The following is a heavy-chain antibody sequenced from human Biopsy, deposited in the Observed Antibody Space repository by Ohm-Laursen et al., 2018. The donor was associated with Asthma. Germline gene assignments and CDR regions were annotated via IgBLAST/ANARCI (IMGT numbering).Heavy chain of an antibody. D-gene: IGHD3-9*01. CDR1: GYTFISYA. V-gene: IGHV1-3*01. Sequence: GSSVKVSCKASGYTFISYAIHWVRQAPGQRLEWMGWINAGNGNTKYSQKFQGRVTITRDISASTAYMELSSLRSEDTAVYYCARTYYDFLTGQVIDAFAIWGQGTMVTVSS. J-gene: IGHJ3*02. CDR3: ARTYYDFLTGQVIDAFAI. CDR2: INAGNGNT.